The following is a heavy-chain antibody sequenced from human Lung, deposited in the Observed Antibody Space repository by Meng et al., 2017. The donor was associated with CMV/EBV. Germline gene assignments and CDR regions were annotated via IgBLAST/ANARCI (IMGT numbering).Heavy chain of an antibody. CDR1: GGPISSSNW. J-gene: IGHJ4*02. D-gene: IGHD6-19*01. CDR3: ASFPPPGKQWLVTDY. CDR2: IYHSGST. V-gene: IGHV4-4*02. Sequence: QVPRQESGPGLVKPSGTLSLTRAVSGGPISSSNWWSWVRQPPGKGLEWIGEIYHSGSTNYNPSLKSRVTISVDKSKNQFSLKLSSVTAADTAVYYCASFPPPGKQWLVTDYWGQGTLVTVSS.